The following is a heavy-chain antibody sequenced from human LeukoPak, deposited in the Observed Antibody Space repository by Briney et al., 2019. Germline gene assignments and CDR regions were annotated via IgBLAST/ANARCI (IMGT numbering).Heavy chain of an antibody. CDR3: ARYGDYDFWSKDFQH. Sequence: GASLKVSCKASGYTFTSYGISWVRQAPGQGLEWMGWISAYNGNTNNAQKLQGRVTITTDTSTSTAYMERRSLRSDDTAVYYCARYGDYDFWSKDFQHWGQGTLVTVSS. D-gene: IGHD3-3*01. V-gene: IGHV1-18*01. CDR1: GYTFTSYG. CDR2: ISAYNGNT. J-gene: IGHJ1*01.